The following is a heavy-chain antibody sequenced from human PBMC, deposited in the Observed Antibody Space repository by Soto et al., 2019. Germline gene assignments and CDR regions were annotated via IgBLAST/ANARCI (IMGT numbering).Heavy chain of an antibody. D-gene: IGHD4-4*01. J-gene: IGHJ5*02. CDR1: GCLCHIYR. Sequence: GGYLDLSCMCPGCLCHIYRLGWVRPIPGKGMEWMGIIYPGDSDTRYSPSFQGQVTISADKSISTAYLQWSSLKDSDTAMYYCARQGGVKMTRVLQNRFGPWGQGTLV. CDR3: ARQGGVKMTRVLQNRFGP. CDR2: IYPGDSDT. V-gene: IGHV5-51*01.